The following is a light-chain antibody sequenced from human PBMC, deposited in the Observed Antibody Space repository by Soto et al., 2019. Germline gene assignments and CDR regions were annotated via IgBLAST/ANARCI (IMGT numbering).Light chain of an antibody. J-gene: IGLJ1*01. Sequence: QSVLTQPPSVSAAPGQMITISCSGSSSTIGSNYASWYQQLPGTAPKLLIYENNKRPSGISDRFSGSKSGTSATLGIAGLQTGDEADYYCGTWDSSLSVYVFGTATKVTVL. CDR2: ENN. CDR3: GTWDSSLSVYV. V-gene: IGLV1-51*01. CDR1: SSTIGSNY.